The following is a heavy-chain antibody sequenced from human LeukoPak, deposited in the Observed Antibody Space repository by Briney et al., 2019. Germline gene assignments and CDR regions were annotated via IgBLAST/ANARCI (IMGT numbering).Heavy chain of an antibody. CDR2: INSDGSSI. Sequence: GGSLRLSCAASGFTFSSYWMHWVRQAPGKGLVWVSRINSDGSSISYADSVKGRFTISRDNAKNTLYLQMNSLRAEDTAVYYCARYEVDYDFWSGYYTGYHYYYMDVWGKGTTVTVSS. CDR1: GFTFSSYW. V-gene: IGHV3-74*01. CDR3: ARYEVDYDFWSGYYTGYHYYYMDV. J-gene: IGHJ6*03. D-gene: IGHD3-3*01.